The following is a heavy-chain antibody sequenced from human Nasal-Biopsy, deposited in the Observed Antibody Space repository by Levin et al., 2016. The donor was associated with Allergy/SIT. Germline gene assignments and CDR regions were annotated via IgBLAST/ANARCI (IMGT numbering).Heavy chain of an antibody. CDR1: VGTFDDYY. CDR3: ARPQDYGSGSYGY. CDR2: INHRGLT. D-gene: IGHD3-10*01. Sequence: SETLSLTCVVYVGTFDDYYWTWIRQSPEKGLEWIGEINHRGLTNYNPSLKSRVTISADTSKTQFYLDLRSVTAADTAVYYCARPQDYGSGSYGYWGQGIQVTVSS. V-gene: IGHV4-34*08. J-gene: IGHJ4*02.